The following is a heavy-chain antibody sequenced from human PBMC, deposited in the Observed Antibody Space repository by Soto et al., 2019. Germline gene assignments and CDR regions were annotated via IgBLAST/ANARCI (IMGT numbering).Heavy chain of an antibody. CDR1: GFTFINYW. J-gene: IGHJ3*02. CDR2: INRDGSST. D-gene: IGHD3-10*01. Sequence: PGVSLRLSCAASGFTFINYWTHWVRQAPGKGLVWVSRINRDGSSTTYADSVKGRFTISRDNAKNTLDLQMNSLRAEDTAVYYCAKGSYYSYDAFDMWGQGTMVTVSS. V-gene: IGHV3-74*03. CDR3: AKGSYYSYDAFDM.